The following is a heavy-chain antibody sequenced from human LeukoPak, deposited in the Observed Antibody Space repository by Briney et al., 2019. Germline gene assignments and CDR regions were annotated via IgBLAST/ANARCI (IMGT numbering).Heavy chain of an antibody. Sequence: PSETLSLTCTVSGGSISSGGYYWSWIRQHPGKGLEWIGYIYYSGSTYYNPSLKSRVTISVDTSKNQFSLKLSSVTAADTAVYYCAISQDSSSWYNFQHWCQGTLVTVSS. V-gene: IGHV4-31*03. CDR3: AISQDSSSWYNFQH. CDR1: GGSISSGGYY. CDR2: IYYSGST. D-gene: IGHD6-13*01. J-gene: IGHJ1*01.